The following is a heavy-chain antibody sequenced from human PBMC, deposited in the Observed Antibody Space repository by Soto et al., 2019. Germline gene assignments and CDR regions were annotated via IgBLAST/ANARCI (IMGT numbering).Heavy chain of an antibody. CDR2: ISYDGSNK. CDR1: GFTFSSYA. CDR3: ARDSPLGPDSSGSRYYYGMDV. J-gene: IGHJ6*02. V-gene: IGHV3-30-3*01. D-gene: IGHD3-22*01. Sequence: PGGSLRLSCAASGFTFSSYAMHWVRQAPGKGLEWVAVISYDGSNKYYADSVKGRFTISRDNSKNTLYLQMNSLRAEDTAVYYCARDSPLGPDSSGSRYYYGMDVWGQGTTVTVSS.